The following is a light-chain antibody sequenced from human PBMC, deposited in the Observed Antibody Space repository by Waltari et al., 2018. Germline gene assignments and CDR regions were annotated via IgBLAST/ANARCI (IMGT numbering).Light chain of an antibody. CDR1: SSDGGAYSF. J-gene: IGLJ2*01. CDR3: SSYTTISTTL. Sequence: QAALAQPASVPGSPGPSITISCTGTSSDGGAYSFASWYQHHPGKAPKPIIYVVSRWPSGVSNRFSGSKSGNTASLTISGLQAEDEADYYCSSYTTISTTLFGGGTKVTIL. V-gene: IGLV2-14*01. CDR2: VVS.